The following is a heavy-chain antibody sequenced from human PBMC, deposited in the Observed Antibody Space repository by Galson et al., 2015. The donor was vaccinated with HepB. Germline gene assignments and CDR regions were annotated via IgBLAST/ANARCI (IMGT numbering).Heavy chain of an antibody. J-gene: IGHJ4*02. CDR2: INQDGSEK. CDR1: EFTFSNYW. D-gene: IGHD6-13*01. Sequence: SLRLSCAASEFTFSNYWMSWVRQAPGKGLEWVANINQDGSEKYYVDSVKGRFTISRDNAKKSLYLQMNSLRADDTAVYYCARRADGSSWSRFDYWGQGTLVTVSS. CDR3: ARRADGSSWSRFDY. V-gene: IGHV3-7*03.